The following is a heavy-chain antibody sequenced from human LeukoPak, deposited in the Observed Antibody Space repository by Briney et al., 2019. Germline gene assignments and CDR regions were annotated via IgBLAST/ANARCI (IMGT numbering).Heavy chain of an antibody. J-gene: IGHJ5*02. CDR1: GFTFSSFV. D-gene: IGHD3-10*01. CDR2: IQQDGSEK. V-gene: IGHV3-7*01. CDR3: ASKFGDNSRESATNWFDP. Sequence: GGSLRLSCAASGFTFSSFVMHWVRQAPGKGLEWVANIQQDGSEKYYVDSVKGRFTISRDNAKNSLYLQMNSLRAEDTAVYYCASKFGDNSRESATNWFDPWGQGTLVTVSS.